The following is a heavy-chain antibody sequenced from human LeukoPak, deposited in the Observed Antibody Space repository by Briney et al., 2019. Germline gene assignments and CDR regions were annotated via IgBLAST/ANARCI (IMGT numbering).Heavy chain of an antibody. CDR3: ARRGSVGATTFFDY. CDR2: IYYSGST. Sequence: NASETLSLTCTVSGGSISSYHWSWIRQPPGKGLEWIGYIYYSGSTNYNPSLKSRVTISVDTSKNQFSLKLSSVTAADTAVYYCARRGSVGATTFFDYWGQGTLVTVSS. V-gene: IGHV4-59*08. J-gene: IGHJ4*02. D-gene: IGHD1-26*01. CDR1: GGSISSYH.